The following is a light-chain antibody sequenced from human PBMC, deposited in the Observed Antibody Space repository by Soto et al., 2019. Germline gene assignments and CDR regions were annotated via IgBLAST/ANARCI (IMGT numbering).Light chain of an antibody. Sequence: SYELTQPPSVSVAPGQTARITCGGNNIESKSVHWYQQRPGQAPVLVIYVDSDRPSGIPDRFSASTSGNTAALIISRVEAGDEADYYCQVWDTISDHYVFGSGTKLTVL. CDR3: QVWDTISDHYV. CDR2: VDS. CDR1: NIESKS. J-gene: IGLJ1*01. V-gene: IGLV3-21*02.